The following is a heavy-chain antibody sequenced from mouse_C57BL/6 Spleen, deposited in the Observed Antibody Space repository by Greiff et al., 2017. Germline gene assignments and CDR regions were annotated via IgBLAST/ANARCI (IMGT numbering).Heavy chain of an antibody. CDR1: GYTFTSYW. J-gene: IGHJ1*03. CDR2: IDPADSYT. V-gene: IGHV1-69*01. Sequence: VKLQQPGAELVMPGASVKLSCKASGYTFTSYWMHWVKQRPGQGLEWIGEIDPADSYTNYDKKFKGKSTLTVDKSSSTAYMQLSSLTSEDAAVYYCARRLRSNWYFDVGGTGTTVSV. CDR3: ARRLRSNWYFDV. D-gene: IGHD1-1*01.